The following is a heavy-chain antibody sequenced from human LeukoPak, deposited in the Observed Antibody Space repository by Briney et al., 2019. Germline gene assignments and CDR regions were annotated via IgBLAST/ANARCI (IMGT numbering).Heavy chain of an antibody. Sequence: SETLSLTCTVSGGSISSNNYYWGWIRQPPGKGLEWIGSFDYSGSTYYSPSLKSRVTISVDTSKNQLSLNLNSVTAADTAVYYCARRWIQVWFFDYWGQGTLVTVSS. CDR1: GGSISSNNYY. CDR3: ARRWIQVWFFDY. CDR2: FDYSGST. D-gene: IGHD5-18*01. J-gene: IGHJ4*02. V-gene: IGHV4-39*01.